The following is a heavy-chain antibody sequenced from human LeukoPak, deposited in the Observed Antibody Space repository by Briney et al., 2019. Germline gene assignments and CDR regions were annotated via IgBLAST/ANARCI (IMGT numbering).Heavy chain of an antibody. CDR3: ARSNSGSYRELDY. CDR1: GGSINSGSYF. J-gene: IGHJ4*02. V-gene: IGHV4-61*02. CDR2: IYTSGIT. D-gene: IGHD1-26*01. Sequence: SETLSLTCTVSGGSINSGSYFWSWIRQPAWKGLEWIGRIYTSGITNYNSSLMSRATMSIDTSKNQFSLKLSSVTAADTAVYYCARSNSGSYRELDYWGQGALVTVSS.